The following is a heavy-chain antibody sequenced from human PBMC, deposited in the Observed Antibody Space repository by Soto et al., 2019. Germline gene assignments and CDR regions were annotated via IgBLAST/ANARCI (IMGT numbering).Heavy chain of an antibody. CDR2: ISGSGGTT. V-gene: IGHV3-23*01. Sequence: PGGSMRLSCSASGVSLSNSAMGWVCQAPGKGLEWVSAISGSGGTTYYADSVKGRFTISRDNAKNSLYLQMNSLRAEDTALYYCARIELEASATGYWGQGALVTVYS. CDR1: GVSLSNSA. J-gene: IGHJ4*02. D-gene: IGHD2-15*01. CDR3: ARIELEASATGY.